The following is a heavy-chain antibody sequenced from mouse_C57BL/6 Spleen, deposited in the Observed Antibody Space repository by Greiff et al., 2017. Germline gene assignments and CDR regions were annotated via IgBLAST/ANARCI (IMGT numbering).Heavy chain of an antibody. CDR2: ISSGSSTI. V-gene: IGHV5-17*01. CDR3: ARPLITTVVGDAMDY. CDR1: GFTFSDYG. D-gene: IGHD1-1*01. Sequence: EVKVEESGGGLVKPGGSLKLSCAASGFTFSDYGMHWVRQAPEKGLEWVAYISSGSSTIYYADTVKGRFTISRDNAKNTLFLQMTSLRSEDTAMYYCARPLITTVVGDAMDYWGQGTSVTVSS. J-gene: IGHJ4*01.